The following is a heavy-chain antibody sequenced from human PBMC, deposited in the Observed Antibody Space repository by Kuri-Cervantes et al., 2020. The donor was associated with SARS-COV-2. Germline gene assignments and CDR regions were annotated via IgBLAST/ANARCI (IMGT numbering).Heavy chain of an antibody. CDR3: ARTQIGYSHGHGVSYYYYYGMDV. Sequence: GSLRLSCTVSGGSISSYYWSWIRQPPGKGLEWIGYIYYSGSTNYNPSLKSRVTISVDTSKNQFSLKLSSVTAADTAVYYCARTQIGYSHGHGVSYYYYYGMDVWGQGTTVTVSS. V-gene: IGHV4-59*01. D-gene: IGHD5-18*01. J-gene: IGHJ6*02. CDR2: IYYSGST. CDR1: GGSISSYY.